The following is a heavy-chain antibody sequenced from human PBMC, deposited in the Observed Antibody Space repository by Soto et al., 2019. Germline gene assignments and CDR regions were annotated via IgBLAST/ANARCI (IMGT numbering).Heavy chain of an antibody. CDR1: GYTFTSYG. CDR2: ISAYNGNT. V-gene: IGHV1-18*01. D-gene: IGHD3-10*01. CDR3: ARGLWFGGGNWFDP. Sequence: QVQLVQSGAEVKKPGASLKFSCKASGYTFTSYGITWVRQAPGQGREWMGWISAYNGNTNYEQKLQGRVTMPTDTSTSTAYMELRSLRSDDTAVYYCARGLWFGGGNWFDPWGQGTLVTVSS. J-gene: IGHJ5*02.